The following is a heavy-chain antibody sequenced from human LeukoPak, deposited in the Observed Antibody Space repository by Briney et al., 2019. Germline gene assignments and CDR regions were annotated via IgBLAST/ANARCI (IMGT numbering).Heavy chain of an antibody. CDR3: ARGPTGYSSGWYEWFDP. J-gene: IGHJ5*02. V-gene: IGHV4-39*07. CDR2: IYYSGST. Sequence: TSETLSLTCTVSGGSIRSSSYYWGWIRQPPGKGLEWIGSIYYSGSTYYNPSLKSRVTISVDTSKNQFSLKLTSVTAADTAVYYCARGPTGYSSGWYEWFDPWGQGTLVTVSS. CDR1: GGSIRSSSYY. D-gene: IGHD6-19*01.